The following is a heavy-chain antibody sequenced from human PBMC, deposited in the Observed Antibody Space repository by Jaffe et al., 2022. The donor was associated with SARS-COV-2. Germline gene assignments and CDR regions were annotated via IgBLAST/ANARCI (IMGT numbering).Heavy chain of an antibody. CDR3: AKAISGGTESYYYYYGMDV. Sequence: QVQLVESGGGVVQPGRSLRLSCAASGFTFSSYGMHWVRQAPGKGLEWVAVISYDGSNKYYADSVKGRFTISRDNSKNTLYLQMNSLRAEDTAVYYCAKAISGGTESYYYYYGMDVWGQGTTVTVSS. D-gene: IGHD3-10*01. V-gene: IGHV3-30*18. CDR2: ISYDGSNK. J-gene: IGHJ6*02. CDR1: GFTFSSYG.